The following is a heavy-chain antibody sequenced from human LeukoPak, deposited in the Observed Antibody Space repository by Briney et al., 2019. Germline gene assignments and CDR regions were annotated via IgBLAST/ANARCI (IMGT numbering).Heavy chain of an antibody. Sequence: ASVKVSCKASGYTFTSYDINWVRQATGQGLEWMGWMNPNSGNTGYAQKFQGRVTMTRDTSISTAYMELSRLRSDDTAVYYCGTAMGRSRAFDIWGQGTMVTVSS. CDR3: GTAMGRSRAFDI. V-gene: IGHV1-8*02. D-gene: IGHD3-16*01. CDR2: MNPNSGNT. CDR1: GYTFTSYD. J-gene: IGHJ3*02.